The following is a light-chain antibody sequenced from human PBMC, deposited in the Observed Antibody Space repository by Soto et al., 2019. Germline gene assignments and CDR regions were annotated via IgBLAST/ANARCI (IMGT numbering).Light chain of an antibody. CDR3: WSCAGSNNPHG. V-gene: IGLV2-8*01. Sequence: QSALTQPPSASGSPGQSVTISCTGTSSDVGGCKFVSWYQQYPGKAPKLIIYEVSKRPSGVPDRFSGFKSGNTASLTVSGLQAEDEADYYCWSCAGSNNPHGFGTGTKLTVL. CDR2: EVS. J-gene: IGLJ1*01. CDR1: SSDVGGCKF.